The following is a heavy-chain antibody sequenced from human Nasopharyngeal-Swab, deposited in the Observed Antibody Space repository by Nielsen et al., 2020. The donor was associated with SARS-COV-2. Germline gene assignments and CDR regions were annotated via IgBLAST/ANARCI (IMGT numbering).Heavy chain of an antibody. V-gene: IGHV3-30-3*01. Sequence: SLRPSCAASGLIFRTSAMHWLRQAPGKGLEWVAMTSYDGSITYYTDSAKGRFTISRDNSKKTLSLQMNSLRIEDTAVYYCARDSENDGWFPYSWGQGTLVTVSS. D-gene: IGHD6-19*01. CDR1: GLIFRTSA. CDR3: ARDSENDGWFPYS. CDR2: TSYDGSIT. J-gene: IGHJ4*02.